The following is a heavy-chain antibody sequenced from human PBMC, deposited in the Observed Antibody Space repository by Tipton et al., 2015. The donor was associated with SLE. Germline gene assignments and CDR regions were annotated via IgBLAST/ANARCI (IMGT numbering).Heavy chain of an antibody. J-gene: IGHJ4*02. D-gene: IGHD3/OR15-3a*01. V-gene: IGHV3-11*06. CDR1: GFTFSDYY. CDR2: ISSSSSYT. Sequence: GSLRLSCAASGFTFSDYYMSWIRQAPGKGLEWVSYISSSSSYTNYADSVKGRFTISRDNAKNTLYLQMNSLRAEDTAVYYCARDQDWITSFGGQGTLVTVSS. CDR3: ARDQDWITSF.